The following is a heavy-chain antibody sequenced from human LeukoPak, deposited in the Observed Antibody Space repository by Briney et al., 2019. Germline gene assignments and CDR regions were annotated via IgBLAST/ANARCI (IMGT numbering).Heavy chain of an antibody. CDR2: INHRGST. Sequence: SETLSLTCALYGGPFTGYYWSWIRQSPDKGLEWIGEINHRGSTNYNSSLKSRLTISADTSKNQFSLHLSSVTAADTAVYYCAKVYSSSPQDAFDVWGQGTMVTVSS. J-gene: IGHJ3*01. CDR3: AKVYSSSPQDAFDV. D-gene: IGHD3-22*01. V-gene: IGHV4-34*01. CDR1: GGPFTGYY.